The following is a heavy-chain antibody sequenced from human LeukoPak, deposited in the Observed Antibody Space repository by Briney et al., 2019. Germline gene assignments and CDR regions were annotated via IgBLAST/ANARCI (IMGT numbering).Heavy chain of an antibody. Sequence: GGSLRLSCAASGFTFSSYAMHWVRQAPGKGLEWVAVISYDGSNKYYADSVKGRFTISRDNAKNTLYLQVNSLRAEDTAVYYCARGLRNYYGSDYWGQGTLVTVSS. CDR1: GFTFSSYA. J-gene: IGHJ4*02. D-gene: IGHD3-10*01. CDR2: ISYDGSNK. V-gene: IGHV3-30-3*01. CDR3: ARGLRNYYGSDY.